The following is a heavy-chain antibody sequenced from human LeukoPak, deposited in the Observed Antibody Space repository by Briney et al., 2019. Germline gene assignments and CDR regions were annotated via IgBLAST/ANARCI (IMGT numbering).Heavy chain of an antibody. Sequence: PGGSLRLSCAASGFTFSSYSMNWVRQAPGKGLEWVSYISSSSSTIYYADSVKGRFTISRDNAKNSLYLQMNSLRAEDTALYYCARDHVAVFVPHYYYYMDVWGKGTTVTVSS. J-gene: IGHJ6*03. V-gene: IGHV3-48*04. D-gene: IGHD2-15*01. CDR1: GFTFSSYS. CDR2: ISSSSSTI. CDR3: ARDHVAVFVPHYYYYMDV.